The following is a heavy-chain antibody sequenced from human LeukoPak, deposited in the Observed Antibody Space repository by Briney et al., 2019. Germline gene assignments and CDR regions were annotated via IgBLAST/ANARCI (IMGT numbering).Heavy chain of an antibody. J-gene: IGHJ4*02. D-gene: IGHD6-13*01. CDR2: ISSSSSYI. Sequence: PGGSLRLSCAASGFTFSSYSMNWVRQAPGKGLEWVSSISSSSSYIYYADSVKGRFTISRDNAKNSLYLQMNSLRAEDTAVYSCARSIAAAGTNYWGQGTLVTVSS. V-gene: IGHV3-21*01. CDR3: ARSIAAAGTNY. CDR1: GFTFSSYS.